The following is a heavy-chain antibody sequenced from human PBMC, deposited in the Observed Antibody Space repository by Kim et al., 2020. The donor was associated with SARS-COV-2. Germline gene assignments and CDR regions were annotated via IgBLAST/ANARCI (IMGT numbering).Heavy chain of an antibody. V-gene: IGHV3-15*01. J-gene: IGHJ5*02. CDR3: TTDRGSASGWFDP. CDR2: IKSKTDGGTT. D-gene: IGHD3-10*01. Sequence: GGSLRLSCAASGFTFSNAWMSWVRQAPGKGLEWVGRIKSKTDGGTTDYAAPVKGRFTISRDDSKNTLYLQMNSLKTEDTAVYYCTTDRGSASGWFDPWGQGTLVTVSS. CDR1: GFTFSNAW.